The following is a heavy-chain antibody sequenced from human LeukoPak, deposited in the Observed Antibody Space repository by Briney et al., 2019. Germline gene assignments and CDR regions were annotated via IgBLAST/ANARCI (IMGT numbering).Heavy chain of an antibody. J-gene: IGHJ6*02. CDR3: ARARLPEWELLGANYYSMDV. CDR2: ISSSSSYI. V-gene: IGHV3-21*01. D-gene: IGHD1-26*01. CDR1: GFTFSSYS. Sequence: GGSLRLSCAASGFTFSSYSMHWVRQAPGKGLEWVSSISSSSSYIYYADSVKGRFTISRDNAKNTMYLQMNSLRAEDTAVYYCARARLPEWELLGANYYSMDVWGQGTTVTVSS.